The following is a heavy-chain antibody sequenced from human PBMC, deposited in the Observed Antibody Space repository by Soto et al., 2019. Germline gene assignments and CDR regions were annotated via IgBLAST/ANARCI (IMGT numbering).Heavy chain of an antibody. CDR2: ISSSSSTI. CDR3: ARIIWSGHLTSDL. Sequence: EVQVVESGGGLVQPGGSLRLSCAASGFTFSSNSMNWVRQAPGKGLEWISYISSSSSTIYADSVKGRFTISRDNAKNSLSLQMNSLRDGHMAVYYCARIIWSGHLTSDLWGQGTLVTVSS. V-gene: IGHV3-48*02. D-gene: IGHD3-3*01. J-gene: IGHJ5*02. CDR1: GFTFSSNS.